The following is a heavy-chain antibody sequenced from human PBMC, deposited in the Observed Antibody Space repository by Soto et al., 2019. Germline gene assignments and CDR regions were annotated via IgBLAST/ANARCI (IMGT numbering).Heavy chain of an antibody. CDR1: GFTFSTYV. CDR2: ISVSGTT. CDR3: AKDAAYTPGLECFDY. V-gene: IGHV3-23*01. J-gene: IGHJ4*02. Sequence: EVQLLESGGDLVQPGRSLRLSCAATGFTFSTYVMTWFRQAPGKGLEWVAAISVSGTTYYADSVKGRFTISRDNSGDTLYLQMNSLRPEDTAMYFCAKDAAYTPGLECFDYWGQGTLVTVSS. D-gene: IGHD3-16*01.